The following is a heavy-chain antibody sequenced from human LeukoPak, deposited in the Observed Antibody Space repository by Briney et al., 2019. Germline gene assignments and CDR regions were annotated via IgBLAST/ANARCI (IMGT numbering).Heavy chain of an antibody. D-gene: IGHD1-26*01. CDR1: GVSFSAYY. CDR2: INHRGST. CDR3: ASSVGSTDY. Sequence: SETLSLTCAVYGVSFSAYYWTWIRQSPGKELEWIGEINHRGSTNYNPSLKSRLTISVDTSKNQFSLKLGSVTAADTAMYYCASSVGSTDYWGQGALVTVSS. V-gene: IGHV4-34*01. J-gene: IGHJ4*02.